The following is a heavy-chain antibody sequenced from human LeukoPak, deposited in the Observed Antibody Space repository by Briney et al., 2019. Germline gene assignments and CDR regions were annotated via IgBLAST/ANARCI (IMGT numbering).Heavy chain of an antibody. V-gene: IGHV1-58*01. CDR1: GFTFTSSA. Sequence: SVKVSCKASGFTFTSSAVQWVRQARGQRLEWIGWIVVGSGNTNYAQKFQERVTITRDMSTSTAYMELSSLRSEDTAVYYCAAEAELPDYYYYMDVWGKGTTVTVSS. CDR3: AAEAELPDYYYYMDV. CDR2: IVVGSGNT. D-gene: IGHD1-7*01. J-gene: IGHJ6*03.